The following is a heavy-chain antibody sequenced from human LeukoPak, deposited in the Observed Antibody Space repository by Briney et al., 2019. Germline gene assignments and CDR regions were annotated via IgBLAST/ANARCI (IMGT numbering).Heavy chain of an antibody. CDR2: IYPGDSDT. J-gene: IGHJ4*02. CDR1: GYSFTSYW. V-gene: IGHV5-51*04. CDR3: ATRKVWSGYYIVFEY. D-gene: IGHD3-3*01. Sequence: GESLKISCKGSGYSFTSYWIGWVRQMPGKGLEWMGIIYPGDSDTRYSPSFQGQVTIPADKPISTAYLQWSSLKASDTAMYYCATRKVWSGYYIVFEYWGQGTLVTVSS.